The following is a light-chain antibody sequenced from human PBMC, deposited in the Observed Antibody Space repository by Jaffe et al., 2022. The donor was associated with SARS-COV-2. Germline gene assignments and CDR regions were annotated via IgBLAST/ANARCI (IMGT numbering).Light chain of an antibody. Sequence: QSVLTQPPSVSGTPGQRVTISCSGSSSNFANNYVYWYQQLPGTTPKLLILRNNERPSGVPDRFSGSKSGTSASLAIRGLRSEDEADYYCAARDDDQVGVFGAGTKVSVL. V-gene: IGLV1-47*01. CDR3: AARDDDQVGV. J-gene: IGLJ1*01. CDR1: SSNFANNY. CDR2: RNN.